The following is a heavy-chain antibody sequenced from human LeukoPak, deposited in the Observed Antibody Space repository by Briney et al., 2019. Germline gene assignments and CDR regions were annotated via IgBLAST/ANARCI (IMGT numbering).Heavy chain of an antibody. CDR2: IYYSGST. CDR3: ARQPEKLVFDYYMDV. V-gene: IGHV4-39*01. J-gene: IGHJ6*03. CDR1: GGSISRSSYY. Sequence: EPSETLSLTCSVSGGSISRSSYYWGWIRQPPGKGLEWIGSIYYSGSTYYNLSLKSRVTISVDTSKNQFPLKLTSVTAADTAVYYCARQPEKLVFDYYMDVWGKGTTVTVSS. D-gene: IGHD6-6*01.